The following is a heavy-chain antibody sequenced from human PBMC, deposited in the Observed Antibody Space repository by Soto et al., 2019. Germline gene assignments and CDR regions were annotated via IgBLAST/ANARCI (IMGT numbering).Heavy chain of an antibody. Sequence: PSETLSLTXAVYGGSFSGYYWSWIRQPPGKGLEWIGEINHSGSTNYNPSLKSRVTISVDTSKNQFSLKLSSVTAADTAVYYCARGKTYYYDSSGYYYRYYFDYWGQGTLVTVSS. D-gene: IGHD3-22*01. CDR3: ARGKTYYYDSSGYYYRYYFDY. V-gene: IGHV4-34*01. CDR1: GGSFSGYY. J-gene: IGHJ4*02. CDR2: INHSGST.